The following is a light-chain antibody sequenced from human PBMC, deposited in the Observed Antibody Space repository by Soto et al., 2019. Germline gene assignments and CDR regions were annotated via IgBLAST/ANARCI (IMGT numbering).Light chain of an antibody. CDR2: GNS. J-gene: IGLJ1*01. V-gene: IGLV1-40*01. Sequence: QSVLTQPPSVSGAPGQRVTISCTGSSSNIGAVYDVHWYQQLPGTAPKLLIHGNSNRPSGVPDRFSGSKSGTSASLAITGLQAEDEADYYCQSYDRSLSGYVFGTGNKLTVL. CDR1: SSNIGAVYD. CDR3: QSYDRSLSGYV.